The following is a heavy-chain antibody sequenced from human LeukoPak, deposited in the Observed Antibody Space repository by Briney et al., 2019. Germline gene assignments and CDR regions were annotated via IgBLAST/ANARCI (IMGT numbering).Heavy chain of an antibody. CDR2: ISGSGGST. CDR1: GFTFSSYS. J-gene: IGHJ4*02. CDR3: AKGGWFGESFSDY. D-gene: IGHD3-10*01. Sequence: PGGSLRLSCAASGFTFSSYSMNWVRQAPGKGLEWVSAISGSGGSTYYADSVKGRFTISRDNSKNTLYLQMNSLRAEDTAVYYCAKGGWFGESFSDYWGQGTLVTVSS. V-gene: IGHV3-23*01.